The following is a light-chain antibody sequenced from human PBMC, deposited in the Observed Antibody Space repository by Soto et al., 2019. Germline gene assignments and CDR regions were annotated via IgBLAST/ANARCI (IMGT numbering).Light chain of an antibody. Sequence: AIQMTQSPSSLSASVGDRVTITCRASQGIRDDSAWFQQKPGKAPKVLIYATANLQSGVPSRFSGSGSGTDFTLTISSLQPEDFATYYCLQDYDFPPTFGQGTKVEIK. CDR1: QGIRDD. V-gene: IGKV1-6*01. CDR3: LQDYDFPPT. CDR2: ATA. J-gene: IGKJ1*01.